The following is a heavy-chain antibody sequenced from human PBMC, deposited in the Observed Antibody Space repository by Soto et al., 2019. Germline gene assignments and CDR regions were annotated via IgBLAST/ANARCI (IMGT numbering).Heavy chain of an antibody. CDR1: GGSISSSSYY. J-gene: IGHJ4*02. V-gene: IGHV4-39*01. D-gene: IGHD4-17*01. Sequence: SETLSLTCTVSGGSISSSSYYWGWIRQPPGKGLEWIGEINHSGSTNYNPSLKSRVTISVDTSKNQFSLKLSSVTAADTAVYYCKSEGDYVDYSAYRAQGTLVTVSS. CDR2: INHSGST. CDR3: KSEGDYVDYSAY.